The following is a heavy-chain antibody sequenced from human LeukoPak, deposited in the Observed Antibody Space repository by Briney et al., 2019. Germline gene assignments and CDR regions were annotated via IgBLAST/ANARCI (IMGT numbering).Heavy chain of an antibody. J-gene: IGHJ5*02. CDR3: ARAKYCSSTSCYKRGTYNWFDP. CDR1: GYTFTSYD. D-gene: IGHD2-2*02. V-gene: IGHV1-8*03. CDR2: VNPNSGNT. Sequence: ASVKVSCKASGYTFTSYDINWVRQSTGQGLEWMGWVNPNSGNTGYAQKFQGRVTITRNTSISTAYMELSSLRSEDTAVYYCARAKYCSSTSCYKRGTYNWFDPWGQGTLVTVSS.